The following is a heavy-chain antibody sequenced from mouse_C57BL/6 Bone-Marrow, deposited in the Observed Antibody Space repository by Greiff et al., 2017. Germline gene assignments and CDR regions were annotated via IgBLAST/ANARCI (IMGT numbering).Heavy chain of an antibody. D-gene: IGHD1-1*01. CDR2: INPYNDGT. Sequence: VQLKESGPELVKPGASVQMSCKASGYTFTSYVMHWVKQKPGQGLEWIGYINPYNDGTKYNEKFKGKATLTSDKSSSTAYMELSSLTSEDSAVYYCARGDYYGSEAYWGQGTLVTVSA. V-gene: IGHV1-14*01. J-gene: IGHJ3*01. CDR1: GYTFTSYV. CDR3: ARGDYYGSEAY.